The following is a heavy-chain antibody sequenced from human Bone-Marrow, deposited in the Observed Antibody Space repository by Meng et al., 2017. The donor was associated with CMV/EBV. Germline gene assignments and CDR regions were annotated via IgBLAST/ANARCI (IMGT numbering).Heavy chain of an antibody. CDR3: ARRRYCSSTSCYTLYYGMDV. CDR2: ISYDGSNK. D-gene: IGHD2-2*02. Sequence: GESLKISCAASGFTFSSYAMHWVRQAPGKGLEWVAVISYDGSNKYYADSVKGRFTISRDNSKNTLYLQMNSLRAEDTAVYYCARRRYCSSTSCYTLYYGMDVWGQVTTVTVSS. CDR1: GFTFSSYA. V-gene: IGHV3-30*04. J-gene: IGHJ6*02.